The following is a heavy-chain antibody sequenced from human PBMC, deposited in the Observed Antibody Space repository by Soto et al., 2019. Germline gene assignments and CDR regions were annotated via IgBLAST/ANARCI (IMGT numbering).Heavy chain of an antibody. Sequence: SETLSLTCIVSSDSISNHYWNWIRQPPGKGLEWIGYIYYSGSTHYNPSLNSRVTISLDTSRKYFSLRLSSVTAADTALYYCAREVVSGGFYSAFDPWGQGIMVTVSS. D-gene: IGHD3-22*01. CDR2: IYYSGST. J-gene: IGHJ5*01. CDR1: SDSISNHY. CDR3: AREVVSGGFYSAFDP. V-gene: IGHV4-59*11.